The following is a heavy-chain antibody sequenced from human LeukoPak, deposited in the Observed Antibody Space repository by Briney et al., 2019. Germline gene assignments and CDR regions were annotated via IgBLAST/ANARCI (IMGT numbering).Heavy chain of an antibody. CDR1: GYSISSGYQ. V-gene: IGHV4-38-2*02. CDR2: IINRGSA. CDR3: ARDPRWLTPDCTSTSCYENYFDP. Sequence: SETLSLTCAVSGYSISSGYQWAWIRRSPGKGLEWIGSIINRGSAHYNPSLKSRVTISVETSKNQFFLKMYSVTAADTAVYYCARDPRWLTPDCTSTSCYENYFDPWGQGTLVTVSS. J-gene: IGHJ5*02. D-gene: IGHD2-2*01.